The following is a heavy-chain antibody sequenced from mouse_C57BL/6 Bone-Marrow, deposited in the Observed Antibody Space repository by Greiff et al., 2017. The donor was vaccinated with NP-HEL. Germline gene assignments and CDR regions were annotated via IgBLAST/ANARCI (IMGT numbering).Heavy chain of an antibody. CDR1: GYTFTDYY. D-gene: IGHD2-2*01. V-gene: IGHV1-19*01. J-gene: IGHJ4*01. CDR3: ARWFYYAMDY. CDR2: INPYNGGT. Sequence: VQLKESGPVLVKPGASVKMSCKASGYTFTDYYMNWVKQSHGKSLEWIGVINPYNGGTSYNQKFKGKATLTVDKSSSTAYMELNSLTSEDSAVYYCARWFYYAMDYWGQGTSVTVSS.